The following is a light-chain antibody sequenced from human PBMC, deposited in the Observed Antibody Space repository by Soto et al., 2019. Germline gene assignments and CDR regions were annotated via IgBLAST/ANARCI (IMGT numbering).Light chain of an antibody. CDR2: DVS. CDR1: SSDVGGYDY. J-gene: IGLJ1*01. Sequence: QSVLTQPASVSGSPGQSITISCTGTSSDVGGYDYVSWYQHHPGKAPKLMIYDVSNRPSGVSNRSSGSKSGNTASLTISGLQAEDEADYYCSSYTSSSLYVFGTGTQLTVL. CDR3: SSYTSSSLYV. V-gene: IGLV2-14*03.